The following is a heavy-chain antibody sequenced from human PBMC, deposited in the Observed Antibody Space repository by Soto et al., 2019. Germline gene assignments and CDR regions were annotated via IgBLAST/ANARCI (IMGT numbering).Heavy chain of an antibody. Sequence: GGSLRLSCAASGFTFSIYSMNWVRQAPGKGLEWVSYIRSSSDVIYYADSVRGRFTISRDNGKNSLYLQMSSLRAEDTAVYYCAKDVLRYFDWLSSFDYWGQGTLVTVS. CDR2: IRSSSDVI. CDR1: GFTFSIYS. J-gene: IGHJ4*02. V-gene: IGHV3-48*01. CDR3: AKDVLRYFDWLSSFDY. D-gene: IGHD3-9*01.